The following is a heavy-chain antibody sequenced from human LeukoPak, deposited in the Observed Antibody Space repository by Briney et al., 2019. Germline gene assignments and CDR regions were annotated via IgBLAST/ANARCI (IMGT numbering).Heavy chain of an antibody. Sequence: PSETLSLTSTVSGGYIITSGHYWGWIRQPPGKGLEWIGSVYYTGVTSTNPFFRSRMSISVDTSKNQFSLNLTSVTAADAAVYYCARERSSSGGHNWFDPWGQGTLVTVSS. CDR3: ARERSSSGGHNWFDP. D-gene: IGHD4-23*01. CDR2: VYYTGVT. J-gene: IGHJ5*02. V-gene: IGHV4-39*07. CDR1: GGYIITSGHY.